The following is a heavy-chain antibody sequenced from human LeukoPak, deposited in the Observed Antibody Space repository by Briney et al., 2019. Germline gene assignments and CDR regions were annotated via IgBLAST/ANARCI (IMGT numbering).Heavy chain of an antibody. Sequence: GESLKISCKGSGYIFTSYWINWVRQTPGKGLEWMGRIDPSDSYTKYSPSFQVHVTISADKSISTAYLQWSSLKASDTAMYYCARLSYYYDSSGYQIDYWGQGTLVTVSS. D-gene: IGHD3-22*01. CDR2: IDPSDSYT. CDR1: GYIFTSYW. V-gene: IGHV5-10-1*01. CDR3: ARLSYYYDSSGYQIDY. J-gene: IGHJ4*02.